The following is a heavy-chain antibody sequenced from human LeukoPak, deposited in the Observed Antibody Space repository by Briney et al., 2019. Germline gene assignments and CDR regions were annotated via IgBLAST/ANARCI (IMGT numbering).Heavy chain of an antibody. CDR3: ARHPAVTTVTFDY. D-gene: IGHD4-17*01. Sequence: SETLSLTCTVSRGSISSSNYYWGWIRQPPGKGLEWLGSIYYSGSTYYNPSLKSRVTISVDTSKTQFSLKLNSVTAADTAMYYCARHPAVTTVTFDYWGQGTLVTVSS. CDR1: RGSISSSNYY. J-gene: IGHJ4*02. CDR2: IYYSGST. V-gene: IGHV4-39*01.